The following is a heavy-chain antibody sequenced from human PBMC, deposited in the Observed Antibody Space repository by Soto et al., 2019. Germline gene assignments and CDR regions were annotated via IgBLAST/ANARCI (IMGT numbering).Heavy chain of an antibody. Sequence: ASVKVSCKVSGYTLSEVAIHWVRQTPGEGLEWIGGFDPENDETSYAQNFQGRVTLSEDTSTDTAYLELSGLRSEDTAIYYCTIAAYCSGATCYSGYNWFHPWGQGSLVTVSS. V-gene: IGHV1-24*01. CDR1: GYTLSEVA. J-gene: IGHJ5*02. CDR2: FDPENDET. CDR3: TIAAYCSGATCYSGYNWFHP. D-gene: IGHD2-2*01.